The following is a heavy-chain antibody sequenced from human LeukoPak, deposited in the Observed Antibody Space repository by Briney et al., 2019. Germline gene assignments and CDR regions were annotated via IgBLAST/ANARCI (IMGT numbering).Heavy chain of an antibody. CDR1: GGSISGYY. V-gene: IGHV4-31*03. D-gene: IGHD3-10*01. CDR3: ARDQRITMVRGVIGWFDP. Sequence: SETLSLTCTVSGGSISGYYWSWIRQHPGKGLEWIGYIYYSGSTYYNPSLKSRVTISVDTSKNQFSLKLSSVTAADTAVYYCARDQRITMVRGVIGWFDPWGQGTLVTVSS. J-gene: IGHJ5*02. CDR2: IYYSGST.